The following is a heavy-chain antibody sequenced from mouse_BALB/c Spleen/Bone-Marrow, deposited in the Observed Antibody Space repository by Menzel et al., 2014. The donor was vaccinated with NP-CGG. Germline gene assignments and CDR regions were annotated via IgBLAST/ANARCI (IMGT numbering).Heavy chain of an antibody. Sequence: QVHVKQSGPELVRPGVSVRISCQGSGDTFTDYAMHWVKQSHAKSLVSIEVISTYSGNTNYNQKFKGKATMTVDNSSSTAYMELTRLTSEDSAIYYCARGIYYYLTWFAYWGQGTLVTVSA. CDR1: GDTFTDYA. J-gene: IGHJ3*01. CDR2: ISTYSGNT. V-gene: IGHV1-67*01. D-gene: IGHD2-4*01. CDR3: ARGIYYYLTWFAY.